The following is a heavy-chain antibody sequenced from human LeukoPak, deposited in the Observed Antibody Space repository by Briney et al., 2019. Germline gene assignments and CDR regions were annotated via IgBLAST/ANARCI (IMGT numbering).Heavy chain of an antibody. CDR3: ARSTRRYFDY. V-gene: IGHV3-53*01. J-gene: IGHJ4*02. CDR1: GFTVSSNY. D-gene: IGHD2-15*01. Sequence: GGSLKLSCAASGFTVSSNYMSWVRQAPGKGLEWVSVIYSGGSTYYADSVKGRFTISRDNSKNTLYLQMNSLRAEDTAVYYCARSTRRYFDYWGQGTLVTVSS. CDR2: IYSGGST.